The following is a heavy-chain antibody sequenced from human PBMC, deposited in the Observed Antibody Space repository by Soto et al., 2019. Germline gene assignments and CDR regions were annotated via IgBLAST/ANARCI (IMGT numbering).Heavy chain of an antibody. CDR3: AKTLKWFGELAGGMDV. J-gene: IGHJ6*02. CDR2: ISGSGGST. D-gene: IGHD3-10*01. Sequence: PGGSLRLSCAASGFTFSSYAMSWVRQAPGKGLVWVSAISGSGGSTYYADSVKGRFTISRDNSKNTLYLQMNSLRAEDTAVYYCAKTLKWFGELAGGMDVWGQGTTVTVS. V-gene: IGHV3-23*01. CDR1: GFTFSSYA.